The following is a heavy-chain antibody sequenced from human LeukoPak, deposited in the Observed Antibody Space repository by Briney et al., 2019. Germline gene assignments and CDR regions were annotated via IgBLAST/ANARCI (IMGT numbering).Heavy chain of an antibody. V-gene: IGHV3-23*01. Sequence: GGSLRLSCAASGFTFSSYAMSWVRQAPGKGLEWVSAISGSGGSTYYADSVKGRFTISRDNSKNTPYLQMNSLRAEDTAVYYCAKSIAARSRFDYWGQGTLVTVSS. J-gene: IGHJ4*02. CDR1: GFTFSSYA. CDR2: ISGSGGST. CDR3: AKSIAARSRFDY. D-gene: IGHD6-6*01.